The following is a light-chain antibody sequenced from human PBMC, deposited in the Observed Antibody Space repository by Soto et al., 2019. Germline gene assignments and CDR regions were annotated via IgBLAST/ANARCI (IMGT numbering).Light chain of an antibody. CDR1: QSISSW. Sequence: DIQMTQSPSTLSASVGDRVTITCRASQSISSWLAWYQQKPGKAPKLLIYKASSLESGVPSRFSGSESGTEFTLTISSLQPDDFATYYCQQYNSYSQTFGQGTKVEIK. CDR3: QQYNSYSQT. CDR2: KAS. V-gene: IGKV1-5*03. J-gene: IGKJ1*01.